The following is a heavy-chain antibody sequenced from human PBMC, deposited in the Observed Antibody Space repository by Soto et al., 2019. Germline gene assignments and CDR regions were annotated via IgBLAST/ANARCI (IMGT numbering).Heavy chain of an antibody. CDR1: GGTFSSYT. Sequence: QVQLVQSGAEVKKPGSSVKVSCKASGGTFSSYTISWVRQAPGQELEWMGRIIPILGIANYAQKFQGRVTITADKSTSTAYMELSSLRSEDTAVYYCASREWERQPVVWGQGTLVTVSS. CDR2: IIPILGIA. V-gene: IGHV1-69*02. D-gene: IGHD1-26*01. CDR3: ASREWERQPVV. J-gene: IGHJ4*02.